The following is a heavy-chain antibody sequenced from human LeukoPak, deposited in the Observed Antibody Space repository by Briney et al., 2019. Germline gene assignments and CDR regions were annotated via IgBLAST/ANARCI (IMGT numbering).Heavy chain of an antibody. CDR3: ARVGIHYGSGTKGLYYYYYMDV. D-gene: IGHD3-10*01. V-gene: IGHV4-39*07. J-gene: IGHJ6*03. Sequence: SETLSLTCTVSGVSISSSNSYWGWIRQPPGKGLEWIGSIYYSGNTYYNASLKSQVSISIDTSKNQFSLRLTSVTAADTAVYYCARVGIHYGSGTKGLYYYYYMDVWGKGTTVTISS. CDR2: IYYSGNT. CDR1: GVSISSSNSY.